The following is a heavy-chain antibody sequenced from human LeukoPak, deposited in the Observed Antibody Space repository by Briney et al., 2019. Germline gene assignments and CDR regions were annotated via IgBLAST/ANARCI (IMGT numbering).Heavy chain of an antibody. D-gene: IGHD4-17*01. Sequence: GGSLRLSCAGSGVYFGKYVMTWGRQAPGKGLGRVSAIRGSGAGTYYADSVKGRFTISRDNSKNMLYLQMNRLRAEDTAVYYCAKDPNGDYLGAFDTWAQGTKVTVSS. CDR3: AKDPNGDYLGAFDT. J-gene: IGHJ3*02. CDR2: IRGSGAGT. V-gene: IGHV3-23*01. CDR1: GVYFGKYV.